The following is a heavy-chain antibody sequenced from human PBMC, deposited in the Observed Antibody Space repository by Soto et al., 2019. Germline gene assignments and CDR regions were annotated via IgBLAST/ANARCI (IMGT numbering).Heavy chain of an antibody. CDR1: ADSSTISDSY. CDR2: SSYNGGT. CDR3: ARHRIEVVWRGFDY. J-gene: IGHJ4*02. D-gene: IGHD1-1*01. V-gene: IGHV4-39*01. Sequence: SETLSLTCTVSADSSTISDSYWGWLRQPPGKGLQWIGSSSYNGGTFYNPSLKGRVAISVDPSKKHSSLQVTSVSAADTAVYYCARHRIEVVWRGFDYWGQGSPVTVS.